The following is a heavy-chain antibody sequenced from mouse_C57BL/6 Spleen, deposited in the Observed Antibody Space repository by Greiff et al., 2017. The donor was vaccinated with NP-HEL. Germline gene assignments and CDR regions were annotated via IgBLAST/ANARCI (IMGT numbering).Heavy chain of an antibody. V-gene: IGHV7-3*01. Sequence: EVQRVESGGGLVQPGGSLSLSCAASGFTFTDYYMSWVRQPPGKALEWLGFIRNKANGYTTEYSASVKGRFTISRDNSQSILYLQMNALRAEDSATYYCARSPSPYYFDYWGQGTTLTVSS. CDR1: GFTFTDYY. CDR2: IRNKANGYTT. J-gene: IGHJ2*01. CDR3: ARSPSPYYFDY.